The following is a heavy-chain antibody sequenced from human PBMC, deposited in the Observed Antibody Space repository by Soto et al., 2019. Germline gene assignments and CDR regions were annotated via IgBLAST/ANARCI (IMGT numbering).Heavy chain of an antibody. V-gene: IGHV1-18*04. CDR3: ARVSSSIVVVPDYGMDV. J-gene: IGHJ6*02. Sequence: QVQLVQSGVEVKKPGASVKVSCKASGYTFISHGISWVRQAPGQGLEWMGWISGKNGNTNYAQKLQGRVTLTTDTATSTAYMELRNLRSDDTAVYYCARVSSSIVVVPDYGMDVWGQGTTVTVSS. CDR2: ISGKNGNT. D-gene: IGHD2-15*01. CDR1: GYTFISHG.